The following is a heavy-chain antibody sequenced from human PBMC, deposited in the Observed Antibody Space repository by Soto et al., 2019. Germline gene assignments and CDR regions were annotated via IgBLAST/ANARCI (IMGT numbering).Heavy chain of an antibody. D-gene: IGHD6-13*01. CDR3: ARDLAAAAY. CDR1: GYIFTNYY. V-gene: IGHV1-46*01. Sequence: QVQLVQSGAEVKKPGASVKVSCKASGYIFTNYYIHWVRQAPGQGLEWMAIINPLPTSGSTNYAQEFQGRVTVTRDTSTSTGYMELNSLRSDDTARYYCARDLAAAAYWGQGTLVTVSS. CDR2: INPLPTSGST. J-gene: IGHJ4*02.